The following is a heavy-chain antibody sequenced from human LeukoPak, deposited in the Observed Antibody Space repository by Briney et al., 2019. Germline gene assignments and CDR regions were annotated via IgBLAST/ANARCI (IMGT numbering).Heavy chain of an antibody. CDR2: INHSGST. CDR3: GAGNFLEWLGYFDL. CDR1: GGSFSGYY. D-gene: IGHD3-3*01. Sequence: SETLSLTCAVYGGSFSGYYWSWIRQPPGKGLEWIGEINHSGSTNYNPSLKSRVTISVDTSKNQFSLKLSSVTAADTAVYYCGAGNFLEWLGYFDLWGRGTLVTVSS. V-gene: IGHV4-34*01. J-gene: IGHJ2*01.